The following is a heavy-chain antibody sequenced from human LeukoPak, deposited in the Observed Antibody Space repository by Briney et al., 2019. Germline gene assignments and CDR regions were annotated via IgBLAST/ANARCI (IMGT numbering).Heavy chain of an antibody. J-gene: IGHJ4*02. Sequence: GGSLRLSCAASGFTFSSYAMSWVRQAPGKGLEWVSAISGSGGSTYYADSVKGRFTISRDNSKSTLYLQMNSLRAEDTAVYYCAKDPQYSSSWYYFDYWGQGTLVTVSS. D-gene: IGHD6-13*01. CDR1: GFTFSSYA. CDR3: AKDPQYSSSWYYFDY. CDR2: ISGSGGST. V-gene: IGHV3-23*01.